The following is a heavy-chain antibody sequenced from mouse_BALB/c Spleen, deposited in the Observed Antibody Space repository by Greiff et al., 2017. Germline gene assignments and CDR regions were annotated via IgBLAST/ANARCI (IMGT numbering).Heavy chain of an antibody. CDR3: AREGTARATAWFAY. CDR1: GFSLTSYG. V-gene: IGHV2-9*02. D-gene: IGHD3-3*01. Sequence: VMLVESGPGLVAPSQSLSITCTVSGFSLTSYGVHWVRQPPGKGLEWLGVIWAGGSTNYNSALMSRLSISKDNSKSQVFLKMNSLQTDDTAMYYCAREGTARATAWFAYWGQGTLGTVS. J-gene: IGHJ3*01. CDR2: IWAGGST.